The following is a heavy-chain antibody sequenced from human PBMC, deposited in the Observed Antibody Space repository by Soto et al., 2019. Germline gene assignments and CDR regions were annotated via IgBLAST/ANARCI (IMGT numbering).Heavy chain of an antibody. CDR1: GSSISSYY. D-gene: IGHD3-16*01. J-gene: IGHJ4*02. V-gene: IGHV4-59*01. CDR2: VYYTGST. CDR3: ARTRMIESWIDS. Sequence: SETLSLTCNVSGSSISSYYWSWIRQPPVKVLEWIGYVYYTGSTLYNPSLKSRVTISVDMSKKEFSLRLSSVISADTAVYYCARTRMIESWIDSWGQGTPVTVSS.